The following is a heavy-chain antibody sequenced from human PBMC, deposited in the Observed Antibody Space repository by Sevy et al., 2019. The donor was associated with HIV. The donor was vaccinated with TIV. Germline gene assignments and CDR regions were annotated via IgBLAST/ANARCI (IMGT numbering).Heavy chain of an antibody. CDR3: ARDSGYYYDSSGYRNWFDP. CDR1: GFTFSSYA. V-gene: IGHV3-30-3*01. D-gene: IGHD3-22*01. Sequence: GGYLRLSCAASGFTFSSYAMHWVRQAPGKGLEWVVVISYDGSNKYYADTVKGRFTISRDNSKNTLYLQMNSLRAEDTAVYYCARDSGYYYDSSGYRNWFDPWGQGTLVTVSS. CDR2: ISYDGSNK. J-gene: IGHJ5*02.